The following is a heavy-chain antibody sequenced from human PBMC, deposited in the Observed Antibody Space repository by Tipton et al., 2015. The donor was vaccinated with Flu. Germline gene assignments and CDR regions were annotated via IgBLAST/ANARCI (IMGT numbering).Heavy chain of an antibody. Sequence: TLSLTCTVSGGSITGYCWGWIRQSPGKGLQWIASIYRSGSTYYNPSLKSRVTMSVDTTKNLFSLKLTSVTAADMAIYYCARALSSGREYTFDIWGQGTMVTVSS. CDR3: ARALSSGREYTFDI. CDR1: GGSITGYC. V-gene: IGHV4-38-2*02. D-gene: IGHD1-26*01. CDR2: IYRSGST. J-gene: IGHJ3*02.